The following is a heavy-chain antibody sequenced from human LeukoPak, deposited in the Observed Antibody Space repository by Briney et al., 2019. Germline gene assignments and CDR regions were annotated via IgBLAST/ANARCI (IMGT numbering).Heavy chain of an antibody. J-gene: IGHJ5*02. V-gene: IGHV3-48*04. CDR3: AKDSSSGWYGGWFDP. Sequence: SGGSLRLSCAASGSTFSSHTMNWVRQAPGKGLEWISYISNTGSVIYYADSVKGRFTISRDNAKNSLYLQMNSLRAEDTAVYYCAKDSSSGWYGGWFDPWGQGTLVTVSS. D-gene: IGHD6-19*01. CDR2: ISNTGSVI. CDR1: GSTFSSHT.